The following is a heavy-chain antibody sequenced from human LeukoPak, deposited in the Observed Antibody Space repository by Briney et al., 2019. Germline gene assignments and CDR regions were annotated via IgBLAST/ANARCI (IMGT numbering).Heavy chain of an antibody. D-gene: IGHD2-2*01. CDR2: IKSKTDGGTT. J-gene: IGHJ4*02. CDR3: TTDQRYCSSTSCDYFDY. V-gene: IGHV3-15*01. CDR1: GSSFSNTW. Sequence: GGCLRLAWPASGSSFSNTWGGSVSQARGNGIELDTRIKSKTDGGTTDYATPVQGRFTISRDDSKNTLYLQLNSLKTEDTAVYYCTTDQRYCSSTSCDYFDYWGQGTLVTVSS.